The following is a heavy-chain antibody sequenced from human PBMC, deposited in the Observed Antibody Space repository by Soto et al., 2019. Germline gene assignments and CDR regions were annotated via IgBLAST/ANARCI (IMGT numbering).Heavy chain of an antibody. D-gene: IGHD6-19*01. CDR1: GFTFSSYW. CDR2: IKQDGSEK. J-gene: IGHJ6*02. CDR3: ARDRSGWPYYYYGMDV. V-gene: IGHV3-7*01. Sequence: GGSLRLSCAASGFTFSSYWMSWVRQAPGKGLEWVANIKQDGSEKYYVDSVKGRFTISRDNAKNSLYLQMNSLRAEDTAVYYSARDRSGWPYYYYGMDVWGQGTTVTVSS.